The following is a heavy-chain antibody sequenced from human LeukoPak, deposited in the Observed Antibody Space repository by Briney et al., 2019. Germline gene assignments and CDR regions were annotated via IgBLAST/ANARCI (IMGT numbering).Heavy chain of an antibody. J-gene: IGHJ4*02. D-gene: IGHD3-22*01. CDR1: GGSISSSSYY. CDR3: ARHDSSGGLLDY. V-gene: IGHV4-39*01. Sequence: PSETLSLTCTLSGGSISSSSYYWGWIRQPPGKGLEWIGSIYYSGSTYYNPSLKSRVTISVDTSKNQFSLKLSSVTAADTAVYYCARHDSSGGLLDYWGQGTLVTVSS. CDR2: IYYSGST.